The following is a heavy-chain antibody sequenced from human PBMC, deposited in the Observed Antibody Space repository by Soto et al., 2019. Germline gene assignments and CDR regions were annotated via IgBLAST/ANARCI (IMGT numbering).Heavy chain of an antibody. CDR1: GFTLSRFE. CDR2: ISSSGSTA. J-gene: IGHJ4*02. Sequence: GGSLRLSCAASGFTLSRFELHWVRQAPGKGLEWISYISSSGSTAYYASSVEGRFTISRDNANNSVYLQMDSLRAEDTALYYCTRAAWFPYLSFYWGQGALVTVSS. V-gene: IGHV3-48*03. CDR3: TRAAWFPYLSFY. D-gene: IGHD3-10*01.